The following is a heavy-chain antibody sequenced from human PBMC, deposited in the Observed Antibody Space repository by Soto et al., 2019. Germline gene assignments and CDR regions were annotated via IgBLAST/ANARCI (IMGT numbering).Heavy chain of an antibody. J-gene: IGHJ6*02. CDR2: ISGSGGST. V-gene: IGHV3-23*01. Sequence: EVQLLESGGGLVQPGGSLRLSCAASGFTFSSYAMSWVRQAPGKGLEWVSAISGSGGSTYYADSVKGRFTISRDNSKNTLYLQMNSLRAEDSAVYYCAKGGVWFGNYGMDVWGQGTTVTVSS. CDR3: AKGGVWFGNYGMDV. D-gene: IGHD3-10*01. CDR1: GFTFSSYA.